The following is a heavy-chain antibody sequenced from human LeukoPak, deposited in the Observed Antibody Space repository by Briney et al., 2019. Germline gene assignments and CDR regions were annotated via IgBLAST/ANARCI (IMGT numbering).Heavy chain of an antibody. CDR1: GGTFSSYA. CDR2: IIPILGIA. Sequence: SVKVSCKASGGTFSSYAISWVRQAPGQGLEWMGRIIPILGIANYAQRFQGRVTITADKSTTTAYMELSSLRSEDTAVYYCASLGLGYCSGGRCPGYFDLWGRGTLVTVSS. D-gene: IGHD2-15*01. CDR3: ASLGLGYCSGGRCPGYFDL. J-gene: IGHJ2*01. V-gene: IGHV1-69*04.